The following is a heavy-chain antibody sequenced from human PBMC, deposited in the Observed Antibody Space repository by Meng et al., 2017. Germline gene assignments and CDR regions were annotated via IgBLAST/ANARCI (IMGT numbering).Heavy chain of an antibody. J-gene: IGHJ4*02. D-gene: IGHD3-16*01. CDR3: ARSERYVLGFDY. CDR2: INPSSGGT. CDR1: EYTFTGYH. Sequence: QRLQSGAVVNTPAASLKVSCNASEYTFTGYHMHWVRQPHGQGLEWMGRINPSSGGTNYAQKFQGRVTMTRDTSISTAYMELSRLRSDDTAVYYCARSERYVLGFDYWGQGTLVTVSS. V-gene: IGHV1-2*06.